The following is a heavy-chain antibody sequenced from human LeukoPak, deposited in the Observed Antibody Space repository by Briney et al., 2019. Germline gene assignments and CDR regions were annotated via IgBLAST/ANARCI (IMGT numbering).Heavy chain of an antibody. D-gene: IGHD2-2*01. CDR1: GGSMNNYY. Sequence: PSETLSLTCTVSGGSMNNYYWSWIRQPPGKGLEWIGYIYYSGSTNYNPSLKSRVTISVDTSKNQFSLKLSSVTAADTAAYYCARGLEVVVVPVAIGRFDPWGQGTLVTVSS. J-gene: IGHJ5*02. CDR2: IYYSGST. CDR3: ARGLEVVVVPVAIGRFDP. V-gene: IGHV4-59*01.